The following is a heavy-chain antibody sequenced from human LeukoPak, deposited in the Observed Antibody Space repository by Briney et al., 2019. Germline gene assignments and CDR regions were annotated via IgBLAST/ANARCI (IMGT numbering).Heavy chain of an antibody. CDR1: GDSIRGYY. Sequence: SETLSLTCAVSGDSIRGYYWIWIRQPAGKGLEWIGRIYTSGSTNYNPSLKSRVTMSVDTSKNQFSLKLSSVTAADTAVYYCARGTSRDGYNVYFDYWGQGTLVTVSS. J-gene: IGHJ4*02. CDR3: ARGTSRDGYNVYFDY. D-gene: IGHD5-24*01. CDR2: IYTSGST. V-gene: IGHV4-4*07.